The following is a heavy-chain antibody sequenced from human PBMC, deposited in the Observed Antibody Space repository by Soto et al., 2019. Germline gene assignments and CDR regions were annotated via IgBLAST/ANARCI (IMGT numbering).Heavy chain of an antibody. J-gene: IGHJ6*03. V-gene: IGHV4-39*01. CDR2: ISYSGST. CDR1: GGSISSSSYY. CDR3: ARQARRASTDYYMDV. Sequence: QLQLQESGPGLVQPSETLSLTCTASGGSISSSSYYWGWIRQPPGKGLEWIGSISYSGSTYYNPSLNSRVTISVDTSKNQFSLKLGSVTAADTAVYYCARQARRASTDYYMDVWGKGTTVTVSS.